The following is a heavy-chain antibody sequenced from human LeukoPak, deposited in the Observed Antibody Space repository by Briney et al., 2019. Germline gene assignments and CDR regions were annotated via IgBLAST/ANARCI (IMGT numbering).Heavy chain of an antibody. J-gene: IGHJ4*02. CDR2: IYYSGST. Sequence: SETLSLTCTVSGGSFSNYYWSWIRQPPGKGLEWIGYIYYSGSTNYNPSLKSRVTISVDTSKNQFSLILSSVTAADTAVYYCARGNGWYYYWGQGTLVTVSS. D-gene: IGHD6-19*01. CDR1: GGSFSNYY. V-gene: IGHV4-59*01. CDR3: ARGNGWYYY.